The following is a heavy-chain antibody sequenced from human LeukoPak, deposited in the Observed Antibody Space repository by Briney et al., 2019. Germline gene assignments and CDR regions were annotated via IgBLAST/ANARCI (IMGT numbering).Heavy chain of an antibody. Sequence: SVKVSCKATGCTFSSYAISWVRQAPGQGLEWMGGIIPIFGTANYAQKFQGRVTITADESTSTAYMELSSLRSGDTAVYYCARGAGAVVDTAMVFDYWGQGTLVTVSS. CDR2: IIPIFGTA. CDR1: GCTFSSYA. D-gene: IGHD5-18*01. J-gene: IGHJ4*02. CDR3: ARGAGAVVDTAMVFDY. V-gene: IGHV1-69*01.